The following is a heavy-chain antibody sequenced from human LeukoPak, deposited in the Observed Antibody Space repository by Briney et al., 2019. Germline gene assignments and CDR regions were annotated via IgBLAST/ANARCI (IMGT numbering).Heavy chain of an antibody. V-gene: IGHV4-59*01. D-gene: IGHD3-22*01. CDR2: IYYSGTT. CDR1: GGSISSYY. Sequence: SETLSLTCTVSGGSISSYYWSWIRQPPGKGLQWFGSIYYSGTTNYNASLKSRLTISVDTSKHQFSLKLRSVTAADTAVYYCARGGDSSGPNDYWGQGTLVTVSS. CDR3: ARGGDSSGPNDY. J-gene: IGHJ4*02.